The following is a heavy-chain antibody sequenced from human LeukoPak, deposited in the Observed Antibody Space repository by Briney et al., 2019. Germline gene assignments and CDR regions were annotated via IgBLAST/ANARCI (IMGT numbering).Heavy chain of an antibody. D-gene: IGHD3-9*01. V-gene: IGHV3-64D*06. CDR1: GFTFSNHI. CDR3: VKDLTGTWSFDY. Sequence: YPGGSLRLSCSTSGFTFSNHIMHWVRQAPGKGLEYVSSIGPNGASTLYADSVKGRFTISRDNSKNALYLQLTSLRLEDTALYYCVKDLTGTWSFDYWGQGTLVTVSS. CDR2: IGPNGAST. J-gene: IGHJ4*02.